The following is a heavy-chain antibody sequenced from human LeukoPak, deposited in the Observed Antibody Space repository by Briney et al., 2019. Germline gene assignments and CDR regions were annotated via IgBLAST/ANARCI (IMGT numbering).Heavy chain of an antibody. CDR2: ISYDGSNK. V-gene: IGHV3-30-3*01. CDR3: ARDHPGWFDP. J-gene: IGHJ5*02. CDR1: GFTFSSYA. Sequence: GGSLRLSCAASGFTFSSYAMHWVRQAPGKGLEWVAVISYDGSNKYYADSVKGRFTISRDNSKNTLYLQMNSLRAEDTAVYYCARDHPGWFDPWGQGTLVTVSS.